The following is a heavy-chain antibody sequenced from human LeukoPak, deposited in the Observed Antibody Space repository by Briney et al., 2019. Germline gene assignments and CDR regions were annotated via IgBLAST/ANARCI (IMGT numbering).Heavy chain of an antibody. CDR1: GVSISSSNSY. V-gene: IGHV4-39*01. CDR2: IYYSGNT. J-gene: IGHJ4*02. Sequence: ASETLSLTCTVSGVSISSSNSYWGWIRQPPGKGLEWIGSIYYSGNTYYNASLKSQVSISVDTSKNQFSLRLTSVTAADTAVYYCARQTGSGLFILPGGQGTLVTVSS. D-gene: IGHD3/OR15-3a*01. CDR3: ARQTGSGLFILP.